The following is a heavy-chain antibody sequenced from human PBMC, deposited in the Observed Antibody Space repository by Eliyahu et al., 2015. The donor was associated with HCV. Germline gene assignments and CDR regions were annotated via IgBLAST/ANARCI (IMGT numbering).Heavy chain of an antibody. CDR3: ARDGDYDVWSDYYGWFDP. CDR1: GFSFXXYX. J-gene: IGHJ5*02. Sequence: QLVESGGGLVXPGGSLXLXCAAXGFSFXXYXMNWVRQAPGKGLEWVSYISRDSRSIKYADSVKGRFTISRDNSKNSLYLQMNSLRDEDTAVYYCARDGDYDVWSDYYGWFDPWGQGTLVTVSS. D-gene: IGHD3-3*01. CDR2: ISRDSRSI. V-gene: IGHV3-48*02.